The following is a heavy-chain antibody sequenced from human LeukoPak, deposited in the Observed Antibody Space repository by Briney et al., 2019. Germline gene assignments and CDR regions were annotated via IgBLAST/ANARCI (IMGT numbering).Heavy chain of an antibody. CDR3: ARAGLEWLLFGPFDY. V-gene: IGHV3-30*04. J-gene: IGHJ4*02. CDR1: GFTFSSSA. D-gene: IGHD3-3*01. Sequence: GGSLRLSCAASGFTFSSSAMHWVRQAPGKGLEWVAVISYDGSNKYYADSVKGRFTISRDNSKNTLYLQMNSLRAEDTAVYYCARAGLEWLLFGPFDYWGQGTLVTVSS. CDR2: ISYDGSNK.